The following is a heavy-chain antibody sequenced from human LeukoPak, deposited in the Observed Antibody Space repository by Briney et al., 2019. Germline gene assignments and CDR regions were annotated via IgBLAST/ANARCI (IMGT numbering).Heavy chain of an antibody. D-gene: IGHD3-16*01. Sequence: SQTLSLTCTVSGDSISPYYWGWIRQPPGNGLEYIGYIYYTGSTNYNPSLKSRVTISLDTSKNQFSLKLTSVTAADTAVYYCARGDYYDGGGRNWFDPWGQGTLVTVSS. J-gene: IGHJ5*02. CDR1: GDSISPYY. CDR3: ARGDYYDGGGRNWFDP. CDR2: IYYTGST. V-gene: IGHV4-59*12.